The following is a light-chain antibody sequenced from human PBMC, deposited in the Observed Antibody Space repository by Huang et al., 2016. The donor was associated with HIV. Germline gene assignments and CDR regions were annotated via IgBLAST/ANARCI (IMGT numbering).Light chain of an antibody. J-gene: IGKJ2*01. CDR2: LAA. V-gene: IGKV2-28*01. CDR1: QRLLNSNGNTY. CDR3: MQALQTPYT. Sequence: DIVMTQSPLSLSVAPGEPASFSCTSSQRLLNSNGNTYVDWYLQKPGQSPPLLIYLAANRASGVPDRFSGSGSGKNVTLKIGGVEAEDVGVYYCMQALQTPYTFGQGTKLEIK.